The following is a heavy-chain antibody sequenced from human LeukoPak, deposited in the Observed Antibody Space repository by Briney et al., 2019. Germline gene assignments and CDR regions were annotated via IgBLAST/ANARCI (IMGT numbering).Heavy chain of an antibody. CDR3: ARGMTTVTPQPLYYYYYMDV. J-gene: IGHJ6*03. D-gene: IGHD4-11*01. Sequence: SVKVSCKASGGTFSSYAIRWVRQAPGQGLEWMGGIIPIFGTANYAQKFQGRVTITTDESTSTAYMELSSLRSEDTAVYYCARGMTTVTPQPLYYYYYMDVWGKGTTVTVSS. CDR2: IIPIFGTA. CDR1: GGTFSSYA. V-gene: IGHV1-69*05.